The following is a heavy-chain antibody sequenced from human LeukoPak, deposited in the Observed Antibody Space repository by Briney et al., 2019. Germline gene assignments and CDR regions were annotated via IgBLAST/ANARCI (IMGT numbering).Heavy chain of an antibody. J-gene: IGHJ5*02. D-gene: IGHD2-2*01. Sequence: SVKVSCKASGGTFSSYAISWVRQAPGQGLEWMGGIIPIFGTANYAQKFQGRVTITADKSTSTAYMELSSLRSEDTAVYYCARGERYCSSTSCHSAWFDPWGQGTLVTVSS. CDR2: IIPIFGTA. V-gene: IGHV1-69*06. CDR1: GGTFSSYA. CDR3: ARGERYCSSTSCHSAWFDP.